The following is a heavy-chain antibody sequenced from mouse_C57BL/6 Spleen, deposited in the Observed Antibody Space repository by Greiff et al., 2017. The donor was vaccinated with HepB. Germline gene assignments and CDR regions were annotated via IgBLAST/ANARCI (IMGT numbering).Heavy chain of an antibody. V-gene: IGHV1-85*01. CDR1: GYTFTSYD. D-gene: IGHD2-5*01. CDR3: AREGEYSNYGYFDV. Sequence: QVQLKESGPELVKPGASVKLSCKASGYTFTSYDINWVKQRPGQGLEWIGWIYPRDGSTKYNEKFKGKATLTVDTSSSTAYMELHSLTSEDSAVYFCAREGEYSNYGYFDVWGTGTTVTVSS. CDR2: IYPRDGST. J-gene: IGHJ1*03.